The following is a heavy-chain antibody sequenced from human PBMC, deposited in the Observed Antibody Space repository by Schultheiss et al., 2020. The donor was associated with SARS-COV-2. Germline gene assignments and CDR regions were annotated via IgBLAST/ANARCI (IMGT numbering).Heavy chain of an antibody. CDR3: ARDSSYVWGSYRYMEPFDY. D-gene: IGHD3-16*02. CDR1: GFTFSSYW. Sequence: GGSLRLSCAASGFTFSSYWMHWVRQAPGKGLEWVSSISSSSSYIYYADSVKGRFTISRDNAKTSLYLQMNSLRAEDTAVYYCARDSSYVWGSYRYMEPFDYWGQGTLVTVSS. V-gene: IGHV3-21*01. J-gene: IGHJ4*02. CDR2: ISSSSSYI.